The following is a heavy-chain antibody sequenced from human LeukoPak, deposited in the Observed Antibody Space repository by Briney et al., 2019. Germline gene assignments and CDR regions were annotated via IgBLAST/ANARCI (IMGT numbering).Heavy chain of an antibody. CDR3: ARGRPRGIVVVVAATRGYFDY. J-gene: IGHJ4*02. CDR2: INHSGST. CDR1: GGSFSGYY. D-gene: IGHD2-15*01. Sequence: SETLSLTCAVYGGSFSGYYWSWIRQPPGKGLERSGEINHSGSTNYNPSLKSRVTISVDASKNQFSLKLSSVTAADTAVYYCARGRPRGIVVVVAATRGYFDYWGQGTLVTVSS. V-gene: IGHV4-34*01.